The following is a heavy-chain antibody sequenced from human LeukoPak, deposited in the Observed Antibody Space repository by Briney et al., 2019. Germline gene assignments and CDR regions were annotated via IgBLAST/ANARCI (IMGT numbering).Heavy chain of an antibody. CDR1: GFTFSSSA. Sequence: GGSLRLSCAASGFTFSSSAMSWVRQAPGKGLQWVSVISGSGESTYYADSVKGRFTISRDNSKNTLYLQMNSLRAEDTAVYYCVKAPVYASANRAYFDYWGQGTLVTVSS. CDR3: VKAPVYASANRAYFDY. J-gene: IGHJ4*02. CDR2: ISGSGEST. V-gene: IGHV3-23*01. D-gene: IGHD5/OR15-5a*01.